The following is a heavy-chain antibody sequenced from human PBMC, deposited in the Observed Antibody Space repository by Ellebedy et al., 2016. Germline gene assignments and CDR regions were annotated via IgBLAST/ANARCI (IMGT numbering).Heavy chain of an antibody. Sequence: GESLKISCAASGFTFSSYAMTWVRQAPGKGLEWVSSISASADNTYQPDSVKGRFTISRDTSKNTLYLQMNSLRAEDAAVYYCARSRSRTSSDAFDIWGQGTMVTVSS. CDR2: ISASADNT. CDR1: GFTFSSYA. J-gene: IGHJ3*02. D-gene: IGHD2-2*01. CDR3: ARSRSRTSSDAFDI. V-gene: IGHV3-23*01.